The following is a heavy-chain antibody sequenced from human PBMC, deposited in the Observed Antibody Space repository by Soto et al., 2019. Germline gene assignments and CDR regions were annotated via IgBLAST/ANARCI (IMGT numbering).Heavy chain of an antibody. CDR2: IYYSGST. J-gene: IGHJ4*02. Sequence: QVQLQESGPGLVKPSQTLSLTCTVSGGSISSGDYYWSWIRQPPGKGLEWIGSIYYSGSTYYNPSLNRRVTISVDPSKNQFSLKLNSVTAAETAVYYCASRHSSPYFDYWGQGTLVTVSS. D-gene: IGHD6-13*01. V-gene: IGHV4-30-4*01. CDR1: GGSISSGDYY. CDR3: ASRHSSPYFDY.